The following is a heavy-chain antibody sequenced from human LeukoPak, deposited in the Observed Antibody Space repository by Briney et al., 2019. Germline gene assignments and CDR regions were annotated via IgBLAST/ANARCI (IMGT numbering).Heavy chain of an antibody. V-gene: IGHV4-59*12. CDR2: IYYTGST. CDR1: GGSISPYF. CDR3: AGNVAAAGPDYFDY. J-gene: IGHJ4*02. Sequence: SETLSLTCTVSGGSISPYFWSWIRQPPGKELEWIGYIYYTGSTSYNPSLKSRVTISVDTSKNQFSLKLSSVTAADTAVYYCAGNVAAAGPDYFDYWGQGTLVTVSS. D-gene: IGHD6-13*01.